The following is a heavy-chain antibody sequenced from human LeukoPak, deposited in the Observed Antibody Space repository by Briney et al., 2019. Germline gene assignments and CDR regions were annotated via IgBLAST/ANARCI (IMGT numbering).Heavy chain of an antibody. Sequence: GGSLRLSCAASGFTFSDFGMHWVRQAPGKGLEWVAVIWYDGTKKYYADSVKGRFTISRDNSKNTLYLQMNSLRAEDTAVYYCARSTYYYDSSGHYFPYYFDYWGQGTLVTVSS. J-gene: IGHJ4*02. V-gene: IGHV3-33*01. CDR3: ARSTYYYDSSGHYFPYYFDY. D-gene: IGHD3-22*01. CDR2: IWYDGTKK. CDR1: GFTFSDFG.